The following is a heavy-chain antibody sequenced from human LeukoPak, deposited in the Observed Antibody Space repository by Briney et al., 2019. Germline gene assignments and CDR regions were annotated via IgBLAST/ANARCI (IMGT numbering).Heavy chain of an antibody. V-gene: IGHV5-51*01. CDR1: GYSFTSYW. CDR3: ATIRITMVRGVDNWFDP. D-gene: IGHD3-10*01. Sequence: GESLKISCKGSGYSFTSYWIGWVRQMPGKGLEWMGIIYPGDSDTRYSPSFQGQVTISADKSISTAYLQWSSLKASDTAMYYCATIRITMVRGVDNWFDPWGQGTLVTVSS. J-gene: IGHJ5*02. CDR2: IYPGDSDT.